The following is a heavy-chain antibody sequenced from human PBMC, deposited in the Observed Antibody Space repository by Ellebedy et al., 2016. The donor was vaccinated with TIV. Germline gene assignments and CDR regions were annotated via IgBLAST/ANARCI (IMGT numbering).Heavy chain of an antibody. CDR1: GFTFSSYA. V-gene: IGHV3-30-3*01. Sequence: GESLKISCAASGFTFSSYAMSWVRQAPGKGLEGVAVISYDGSNKYYADSVQGRFTISRDNSKNTRYLQMNSLRAEDTAVYYCARGLISGYYAGHAFDIWGQGTMVTVSS. CDR3: ARGLISGYYAGHAFDI. CDR2: ISYDGSNK. D-gene: IGHD3-22*01. J-gene: IGHJ3*02.